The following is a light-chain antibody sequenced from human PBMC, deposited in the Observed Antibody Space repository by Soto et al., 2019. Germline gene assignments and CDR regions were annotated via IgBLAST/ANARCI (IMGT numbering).Light chain of an antibody. CDR1: QDVNTF. CDR3: QHYNKAPWT. J-gene: IGKJ1*01. Sequence: VQMTQSPSSLSASVGDRVTITCRASQDVNTFLAWYRQRPGRAPELLIYDASTLQAGVPSRFSGDGCGTHFIRTISSRQPEDVATYYCQHYNKAPWTFGQGTKV. V-gene: IGKV1-27*01. CDR2: DAS.